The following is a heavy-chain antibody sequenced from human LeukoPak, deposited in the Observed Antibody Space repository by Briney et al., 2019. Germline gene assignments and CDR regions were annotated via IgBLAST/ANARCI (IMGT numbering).Heavy chain of an antibody. V-gene: IGHV4-30-2*01. CDR3: AGGMVRGVMGLGERIDY. Sequence: SQTLSLTCTVSGGSISSGGYYWSWIRQPPGKGLEWIGYIYHSGSTYYNPSLKSRVAISVDRSKNQFSLKLSSVTAADTAVYYCAGGMVRGVMGLGERIDYWGQGTLVTVSS. D-gene: IGHD3-10*01. CDR1: GGSISSGGYY. J-gene: IGHJ4*02. CDR2: IYHSGST.